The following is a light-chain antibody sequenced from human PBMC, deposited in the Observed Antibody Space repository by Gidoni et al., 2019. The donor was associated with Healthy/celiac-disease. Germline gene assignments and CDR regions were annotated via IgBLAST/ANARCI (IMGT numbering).Light chain of an antibody. CDR2: AAS. V-gene: IGKV1-9*01. Sequence: DIQWTTVPSFLSASVGDRVTITCWASQGISSYLAWYQQKPGKAPKLLIYAASTLQSGVPSRFSGSGSGTEFTLTISSLQPEDFATYYCQQLNSYLLTFGGGTKVEIK. J-gene: IGKJ4*01. CDR1: QGISSY. CDR3: QQLNSYLLT.